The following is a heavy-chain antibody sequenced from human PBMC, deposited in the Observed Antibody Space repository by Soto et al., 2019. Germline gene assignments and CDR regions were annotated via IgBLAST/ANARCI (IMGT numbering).Heavy chain of an antibody. V-gene: IGHV4-59*01. Sequence: SETLSLTYTVSGGSISSYYWSWIRQPPGKGLEWIGYIYYSGSTNYNPSLKSRVTISVDTSKNQFSLKLSSVTAADTAVYYCARGGSYDILTGYRLDAFDIWGQGTMVTVSS. D-gene: IGHD3-9*01. CDR1: GGSISSYY. CDR3: ARGGSYDILTGYRLDAFDI. J-gene: IGHJ3*02. CDR2: IYYSGST.